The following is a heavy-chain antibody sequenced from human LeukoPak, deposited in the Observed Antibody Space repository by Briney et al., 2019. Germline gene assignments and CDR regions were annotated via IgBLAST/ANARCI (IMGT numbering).Heavy chain of an antibody. CDR1: GGSISSGGYY. Sequence: SETLSLTCTVSGGSISSGGYYWSWIRQPPGKGLEWIGYIYHSGSTYYNPSLKSRVTISVDTSKNQFSLKLSSVTAADTAVYYCARRYYYGSGRPRRVGAFDIWGQGTMVTVSS. CDR2: IYHSGST. CDR3: ARRYYYGSGRPRRVGAFDI. D-gene: IGHD3-10*01. J-gene: IGHJ3*02. V-gene: IGHV4-30-2*03.